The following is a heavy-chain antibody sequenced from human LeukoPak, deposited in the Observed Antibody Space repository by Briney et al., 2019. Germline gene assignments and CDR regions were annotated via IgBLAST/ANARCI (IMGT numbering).Heavy chain of an antibody. J-gene: IGHJ3*02. V-gene: IGHV4-31*03. CDR1: VGSIRSGCFL. CDR3: ARSYGTTGTGHACDI. Sequence: PSETLSLPCPVSVGSIRSGCFLWRWLRQPPGKAVEWIGYIYYSGSTYYKPSLKSRVNISVDTSKHQFSLKLSAVTCADRAVYYCARSYGTTGTGHACDIWGQGTMVTVSS. D-gene: IGHD1-1*01. CDR2: IYYSGST.